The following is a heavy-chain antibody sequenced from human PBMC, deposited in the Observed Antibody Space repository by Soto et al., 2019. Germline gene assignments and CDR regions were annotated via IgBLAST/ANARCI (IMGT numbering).Heavy chain of an antibody. D-gene: IGHD5-12*01. CDR3: ASVAI. V-gene: IGHV3-7*01. J-gene: IGHJ4*02. CDR1: GFTFRNYW. CDR2: IKQDGTEK. Sequence: EVQLVESGGGLVQPGGSLRLSCAASGFTFRNYWRSWVRQAPGKGLEWVANIKQDGTEKNYVDSVRGRFTISRDNAKNSLDLQMNSLTAEDTAVYYCASVAIRGQGTLVTVSS.